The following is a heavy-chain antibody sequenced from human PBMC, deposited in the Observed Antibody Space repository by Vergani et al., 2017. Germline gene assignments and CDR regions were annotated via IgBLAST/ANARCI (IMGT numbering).Heavy chain of an antibody. V-gene: IGHV4-34*01. J-gene: IGHJ4*02. CDR3: ARADYGDYVGY. D-gene: IGHD4-17*01. CDR2: INHSGST. Sequence: QVQLQQWGARLLKPSETLSLTCAVYGGSFSGYYWSWIRQPPGKGLEWIGEINHSGSTNYNPSLKSRVTISVDTSKNQFSLKLSSVTAADTAVYYCARADYGDYVGYWGQGTLVTVSS. CDR1: GGSFSGYY.